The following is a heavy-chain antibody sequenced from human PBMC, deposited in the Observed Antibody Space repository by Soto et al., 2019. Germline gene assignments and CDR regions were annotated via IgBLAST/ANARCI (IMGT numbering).Heavy chain of an antibody. J-gene: IGHJ6*02. CDR3: SRVGCSNSKCYTRGMDV. Sequence: SETLSLTCTVSGGSISGYYWSWVRQPAGKGLEWVGRIYSDGTTNYSPSLKSRVTMSLDTSKDQFSLHLNSVTAADTAVYYCSRVGCSNSKCYTRGMDVWGQGTTVTVSS. CDR2: IYSDGTT. D-gene: IGHD2-2*01. CDR1: GGSISGYY. V-gene: IGHV4-4*07.